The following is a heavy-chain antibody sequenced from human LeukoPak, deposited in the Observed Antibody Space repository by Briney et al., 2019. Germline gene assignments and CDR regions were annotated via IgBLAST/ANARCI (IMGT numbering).Heavy chain of an antibody. J-gene: IGHJ3*02. D-gene: IGHD3-3*01. Sequence: ASVKVSCKASGYTFTNYYMHWVRQAPGQGLEWMGIINPSGGSTSYAQKFQGRVTMTRDTSTSTVYMELRSLRSDDTAVYYCAGVTYYDFWSGYYNDAFDIWGQGTMVTVSS. V-gene: IGHV1-46*01. CDR1: GYTFTNYY. CDR2: INPSGGST. CDR3: AGVTYYDFWSGYYNDAFDI.